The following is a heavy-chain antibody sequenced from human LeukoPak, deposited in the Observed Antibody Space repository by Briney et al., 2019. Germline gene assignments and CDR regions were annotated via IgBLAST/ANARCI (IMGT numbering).Heavy chain of an antibody. Sequence: GGSLRLSCAASGFTFSSYSMMWVRQAPGKGLEWVSYISSSSTTIHYADSVKGRFTISRDNAKNSLYLQMNSLRAEDTALYYCARVGIYGDYNRYFDYWGQGTLVTVSS. J-gene: IGHJ4*02. CDR1: GFTFSSYS. CDR2: ISSSSTTI. D-gene: IGHD4-17*01. CDR3: ARVGIYGDYNRYFDY. V-gene: IGHV3-48*01.